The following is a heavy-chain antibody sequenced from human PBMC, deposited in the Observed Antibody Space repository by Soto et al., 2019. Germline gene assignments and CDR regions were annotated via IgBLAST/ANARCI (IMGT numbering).Heavy chain of an antibody. Sequence: SETLSLTCSVSNSSVNSRYYWGWIRQSPGKGLQWIASIYNSVSTHYNPSFKSRATISVDTSKNQFSLRLTSVAAADTAVYYCARNASGQYFDFWGQGTLVTVSS. V-gene: IGHV4-38-2*02. D-gene: IGHD1-26*01. J-gene: IGHJ4*02. CDR1: NSSVNSRYY. CDR2: IYNSVST. CDR3: ARNASGQYFDF.